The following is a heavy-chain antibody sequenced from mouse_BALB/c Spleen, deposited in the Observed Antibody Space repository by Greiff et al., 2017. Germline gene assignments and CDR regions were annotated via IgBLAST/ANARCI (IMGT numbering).Heavy chain of an antibody. J-gene: IGHJ3*01. Sequence: EVQGVESGGGLVKPGGSLKLSCAASGFTFSDYYMYWVRQTPEKRLEWVATISDGGSYTYYPDSVKGRFTISRDNAKNNLYLQMSSLKSEDTAMYYCARDEEAISWFAYGGQGTQVTVSA. CDR3: ARDEEAISWFAY. V-gene: IGHV5-4*02. CDR2: ISDGGSYT. CDR1: GFTFSDYY.